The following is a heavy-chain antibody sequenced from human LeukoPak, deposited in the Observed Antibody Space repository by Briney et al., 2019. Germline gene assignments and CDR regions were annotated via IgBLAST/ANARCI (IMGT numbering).Heavy chain of an antibody. CDR1: GFTFSSYW. V-gene: IGHV3-7*04. J-gene: IGHJ4*02. CDR3: ARADYYDSSGYYDY. D-gene: IGHD3-22*01. CDR2: IRQDGSDK. Sequence: PGGSLRLSCAASGFTFSSYWMSWVRQAPGKGLEWVANIRQDGSDKYYVDSVKGRFTISRDNANNSLYLQMNSLRAEDMAVYYCARADYYDSSGYYDYWGQGTLVTVSS.